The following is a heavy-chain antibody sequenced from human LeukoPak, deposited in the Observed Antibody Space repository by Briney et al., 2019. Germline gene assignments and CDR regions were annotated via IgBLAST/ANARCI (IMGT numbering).Heavy chain of an antibody. D-gene: IGHD6-13*01. CDR3: ARVVQSSIAAAGPYYFDY. Sequence: PGGSLRLSCAASGFTFSSYSMNWVRQAPGKGLEWVSYISSSSSTIYYADSVKGRFTISRDNSKNTLYLQMNSLRAEDTAVYYCARVVQSSIAAAGPYYFDYWGQGTLVTVSS. CDR1: GFTFSSYS. J-gene: IGHJ4*02. V-gene: IGHV3-48*01. CDR2: ISSSSSTI.